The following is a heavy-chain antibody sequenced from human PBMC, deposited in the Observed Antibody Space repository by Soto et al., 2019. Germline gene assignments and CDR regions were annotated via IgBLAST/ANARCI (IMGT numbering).Heavy chain of an antibody. CDR1: GGSISTHY. CDR3: ARAGGYALDNWFDP. V-gene: IGHV4-59*11. J-gene: IGHJ5*02. CDR2: IYYSGST. Sequence: PSETLSLTCTVSGGSISTHYWRRIQKTPGKGLEWIGYIYYSGSTNYNPSLKSRVTISVDTSKNQFSLKLSSVTAADMVVYYCARAGGYALDNWFDPWGQGTLVTAPQ. D-gene: IGHD5-12*01.